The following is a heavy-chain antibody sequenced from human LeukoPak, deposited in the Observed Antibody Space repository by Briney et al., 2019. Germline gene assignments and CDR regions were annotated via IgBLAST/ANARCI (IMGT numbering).Heavy chain of an antibody. CDR3: ASSRSPLSSSRHTIDY. J-gene: IGHJ4*02. Sequence: PGGSLRLSCAASGFTFSSYSMICVRQARGKGLEWVSSISSSSSYIYYADSVKGRFTISRDNAKNSLYLQMNSLRAEDTAVYYCASSRSPLSSSRHTIDYWGQGNLVTVSS. V-gene: IGHV3-21*01. CDR2: ISSSSSYI. CDR1: GFTFSSYS. D-gene: IGHD6-6*01.